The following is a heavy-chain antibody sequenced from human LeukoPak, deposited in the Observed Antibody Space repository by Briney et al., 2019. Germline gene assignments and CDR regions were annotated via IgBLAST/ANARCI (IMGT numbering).Heavy chain of an antibody. D-gene: IGHD3-10*02. CDR3: AKENYYVYNNNWYKTWFDP. J-gene: IGHJ5*02. CDR2: IDATGDST. CDR1: GLAFSSFV. Sequence: RGCLRLSPAASGLAFSSFVMTWVRQAPGKGLGWGSFIDATGDSTNYADPATGRFTISSDNTTNTLCPQMYSLRPEATATYYSAKENYYVYNNNWYKTWFDPWGQGTLVTVSS. V-gene: IGHV3-23*01.